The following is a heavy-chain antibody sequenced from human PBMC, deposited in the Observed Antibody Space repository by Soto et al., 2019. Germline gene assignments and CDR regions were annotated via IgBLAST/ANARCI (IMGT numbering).Heavy chain of an antibody. CDR1: GIIFSSYA. Sequence: GGSLRLSCAASGIIFSSYAMSWVRQAPGKGLEWVSAISGSGYSTYYADSVKGRFTISRDNSQNTLYLELSSLRGEDTAVYYCAKVPAHGLQLWLRYFDFWGQGTQVTAPQ. D-gene: IGHD3-9*01. V-gene: IGHV3-23*01. CDR3: AKVPAHGLQLWLRYFDF. CDR2: ISGSGYST. J-gene: IGHJ4*02.